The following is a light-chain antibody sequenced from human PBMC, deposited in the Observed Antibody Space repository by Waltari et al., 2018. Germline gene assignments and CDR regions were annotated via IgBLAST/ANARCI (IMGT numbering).Light chain of an antibody. CDR3: QQYDKLPST. J-gene: IGKJ5*01. CDR1: QDIGDY. CDR2: DAS. V-gene: IGKV1-33*01. Sequence: DIQMTQSPSSLSASVGDRVSITCQASQDIGDYLNWYQQKPRGAPNLLIHDASNLETGVPSRFSGSGSGTDFTFTINSLQPEDIATYYCQQYDKLPSTFGQGTRLEIE.